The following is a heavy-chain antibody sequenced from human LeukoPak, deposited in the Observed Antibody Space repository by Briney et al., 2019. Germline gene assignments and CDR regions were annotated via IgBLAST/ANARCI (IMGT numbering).Heavy chain of an antibody. CDR2: TYYRSKCYN. Sequence: SQTLSLTCAISGDSVSSNSAAWNWIRQSPSRGLEWLGRTYYRSKCYNDYAVSVKSRITINQDTSKNQFSLQLNSVTTEDTPVYYCARVQRYCSGRSCWGPLGDVWGKGSTVAVSS. D-gene: IGHD2-15*01. CDR1: GDSVSSNSAA. CDR3: ARVQRYCSGRSCWGPLGDV. J-gene: IGHJ6*04. V-gene: IGHV6-1*01.